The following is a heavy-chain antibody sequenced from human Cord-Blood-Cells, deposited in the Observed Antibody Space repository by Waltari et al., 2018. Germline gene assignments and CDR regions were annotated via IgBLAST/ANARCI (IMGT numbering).Heavy chain of an antibody. J-gene: IGHJ3*02. D-gene: IGHD3-3*01. V-gene: IGHV4-34*01. CDR2: INHSGST. CDR1: GGSFSGYY. Sequence: QVQLQQWGAGLLKPSETLSLTCAVYGGSFSGYYWSWIRQPPGKGLEWIGEINHSGSTNYTPSLKSRVTISVDTSKNQFSLTLSSVTAADTAVYYCARSISDFWSGYYFAFDIWGQGTMVTVSS. CDR3: ARSISDFWSGYYFAFDI.